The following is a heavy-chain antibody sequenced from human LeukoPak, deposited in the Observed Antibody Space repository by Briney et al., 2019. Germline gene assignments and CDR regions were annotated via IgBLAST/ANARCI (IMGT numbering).Heavy chain of an antibody. J-gene: IGHJ3*02. CDR1: GFTLSSYA. V-gene: IGHV3-48*02. CDR3: VAYCGGDCYSHHAPSDAFDI. CDR2: ISSSSSTI. D-gene: IGHD2-21*02. Sequence: GGSLRLSCAASGFTLSSYAMSWVRQAPGKGLEWVSYISSSSSTIYYADSVKGRFTISRDNAKNSLYLQMNSLRDEDTAVYYCVAYCGGDCYSHHAPSDAFDIWGQGTMVTVSS.